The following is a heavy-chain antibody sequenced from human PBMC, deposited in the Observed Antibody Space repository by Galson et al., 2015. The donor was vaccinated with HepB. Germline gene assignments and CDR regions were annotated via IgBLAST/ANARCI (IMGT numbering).Heavy chain of an antibody. CDR1: GFTFAKFP. J-gene: IGHJ2*01. D-gene: IGHD4-17*01. CDR2: ISFDGRDA. Sequence: SLRLSCAASGFTFAKFPMHWVRQAPGRGLEWLTFISFDGRDAYYADSVKGRFTVSRDNSQNMLYLQMDNLRIEDSAVYFCARQGVNYGDYVWYSDVWGRGTQVTVSS. V-gene: IGHV3-30*04. CDR3: ARQGVNYGDYVWYSDV.